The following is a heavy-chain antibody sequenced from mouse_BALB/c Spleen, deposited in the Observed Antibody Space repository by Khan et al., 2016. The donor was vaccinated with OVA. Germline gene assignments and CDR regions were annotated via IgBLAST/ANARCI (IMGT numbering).Heavy chain of an antibody. V-gene: IGHV1-7*01. CDR3: TRRGRYGIFAY. D-gene: IGHD2-10*02. CDR1: GYTFNTFW. Sequence: QVQLQQSGAELAKPGASVKMSCKASGYTFNTFWMHWIKQRPGQGLEWIGYINPSTGYIEYNQKFKDKATLTTDKSSSTAYIQLNRLTYDDSAVYYCTRRGRYGIFAYWGQGTLVTGSA. CDR2: INPSTGYI. J-gene: IGHJ3*01.